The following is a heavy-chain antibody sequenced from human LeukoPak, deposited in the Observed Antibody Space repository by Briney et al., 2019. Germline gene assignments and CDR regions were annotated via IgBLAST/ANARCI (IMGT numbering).Heavy chain of an antibody. CDR3: AFRGKVTVTTKGAFDF. CDR2: ISGNGVGT. D-gene: IGHD4-17*01. CDR1: GFTFGSYA. J-gene: IGHJ3*01. Sequence: PGGSLRLSCVASGFTFGSYAMSWVRQAPGKGLEWVSLISGNGVGTDYADSVKGRFTISRDNSKNTLYLQMNGLRAEDTAVYYCAFRGKVTVTTKGAFDFWGQGTMVTASS. V-gene: IGHV3-23*01.